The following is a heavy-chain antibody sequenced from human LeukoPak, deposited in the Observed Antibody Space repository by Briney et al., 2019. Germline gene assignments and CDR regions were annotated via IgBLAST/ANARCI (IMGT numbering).Heavy chain of an antibody. D-gene: IGHD2-15*01. V-gene: IGHV4-4*07. CDR3: ARDIVVVDNNWFDP. Sequence: SETLSLTCTVSGGSISSYYWSWIRQPAGKGLEWIGRILTTGSTKYNPSLKSRVTISVDTSKNQFSLKLSSVTAADTAVYYCARDIVVVDNNWFDPWGQGTLVTVSS. J-gene: IGHJ5*02. CDR1: GGSISSYY. CDR2: ILTTGST.